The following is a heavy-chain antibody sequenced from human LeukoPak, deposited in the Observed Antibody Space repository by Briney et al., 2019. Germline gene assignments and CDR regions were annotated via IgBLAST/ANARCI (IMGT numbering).Heavy chain of an antibody. CDR1: GGSFSGYY. D-gene: IGHD3-3*01. CDR2: INHSGST. Sequence: SETLSLTCAVYGGSFSGYYWSWIRQPPGKGLEWIGEINHSGSTNYNPSLKSRVTISVDTSKNQFSLKLSSVTAADTAVYYCARAPTLRFLFSMDVWGKGTTVTVSS. J-gene: IGHJ6*04. V-gene: IGHV4-34*01. CDR3: ARAPTLRFLFSMDV.